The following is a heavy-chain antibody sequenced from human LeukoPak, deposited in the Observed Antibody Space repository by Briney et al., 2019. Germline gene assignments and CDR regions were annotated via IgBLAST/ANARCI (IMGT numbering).Heavy chain of an antibody. V-gene: IGHV4-39*01. CDR3: AYDSSGYYHDAFDI. D-gene: IGHD3-22*01. CDR2: IYYSGST. Sequence: PSETLSLTCTVSGSSISSSSYYWGWIRQPPGKGLEWIGSIYYSGSTYYNPSLKSRVTISVDTSKNQFSLKLSSVTAADTAVYYCAYDSSGYYHDAFDIWGQGAMVTVSS. J-gene: IGHJ3*02. CDR1: GSSISSSSYY.